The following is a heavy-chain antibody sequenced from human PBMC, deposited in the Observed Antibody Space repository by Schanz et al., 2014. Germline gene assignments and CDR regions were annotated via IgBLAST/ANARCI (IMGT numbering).Heavy chain of an antibody. V-gene: IGHV3-33*01. CDR1: GFTFSRFG. CDR3: ARDAVALVPEYFMDV. J-gene: IGHJ6*03. CDR2: VWSDGNTK. Sequence: QVQLVESGGGGVRPGRSLRLSCATSGFTFSRFGMHWVRQAPGKGPEWVALVWSDGNTKYYVDSVKGRFTISRDNSMNTLHLQMDVLRVEDTAVYFCARDAVALVPEYFMDVWGKGTPVTVSS. D-gene: IGHD2-15*01.